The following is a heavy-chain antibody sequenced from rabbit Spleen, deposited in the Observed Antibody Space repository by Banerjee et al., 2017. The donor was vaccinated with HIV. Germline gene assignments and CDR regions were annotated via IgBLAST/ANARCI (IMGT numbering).Heavy chain of an antibody. CDR2: IDIGSSGFT. Sequence: QSLEESGGDLVKPGASLTLTCTASGVSFSSSSYMCWVRQAPGKGLEWIACIDIGSSGFTYFATWAKGRFTISRTSSTTVTLQMTSLTAADTATYFCASGSGTYNDGFKLWGPGTLVTVS. J-gene: IGHJ4*01. CDR1: GVSFSSSSY. V-gene: IGHV1S40*01. D-gene: IGHD1-1*01. CDR3: ASGSGTYNDGFKL.